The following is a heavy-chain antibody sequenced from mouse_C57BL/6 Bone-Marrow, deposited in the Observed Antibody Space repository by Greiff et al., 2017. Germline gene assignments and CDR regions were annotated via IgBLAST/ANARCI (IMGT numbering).Heavy chain of an antibody. V-gene: IGHV1-15*01. CDR3: TRELLGYYFDY. Sequence: QVHVKQSGAELVRPGASVTLSCKASGYTFTDYEMHWVKQTPVHGLEWIGAIDPETGGTAYNQKFKGKAILTADKSSSTAYMELRSLTSEDSAVYYCTRELLGYYFDYWGQGTTRTVSS. D-gene: IGHD2-12*01. CDR1: GYTFTDYE. CDR2: IDPETGGT. J-gene: IGHJ2*01.